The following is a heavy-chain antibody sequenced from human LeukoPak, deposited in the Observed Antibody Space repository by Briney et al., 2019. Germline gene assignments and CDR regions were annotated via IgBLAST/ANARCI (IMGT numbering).Heavy chain of an antibody. CDR1: GGSISSSSYY. Sequence: PSETLSLTCTVSGGSISSSSYYWGWIRQPPGKGLEWIGCIYYSGSTYYNPSLKSRVTISVDTAKNQFSLKLSSVTAADTAVYYCARERPRNYYGSGQFDYWGQGTLVTVSS. J-gene: IGHJ4*02. CDR3: ARERPRNYYGSGQFDY. D-gene: IGHD3-10*01. V-gene: IGHV4-39*07. CDR2: IYYSGST.